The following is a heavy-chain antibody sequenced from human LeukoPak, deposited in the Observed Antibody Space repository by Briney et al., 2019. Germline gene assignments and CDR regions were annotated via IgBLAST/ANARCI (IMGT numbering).Heavy chain of an antibody. CDR3: ARVAHHYYGSGSPFNWFDP. D-gene: IGHD3-10*01. CDR2: IRSSSGYI. Sequence: PGGSLRLSCAASGFTLSSYSMNWVSQAPGKGLEWVSSIRSSSGYIYYADSVKGRFTISRDNAKNSLYRQMNSLRAEDTAVYYCARVAHHYYGSGSPFNWFDPWGQGTLVTVSS. V-gene: IGHV3-21*01. J-gene: IGHJ5*02. CDR1: GFTLSSYS.